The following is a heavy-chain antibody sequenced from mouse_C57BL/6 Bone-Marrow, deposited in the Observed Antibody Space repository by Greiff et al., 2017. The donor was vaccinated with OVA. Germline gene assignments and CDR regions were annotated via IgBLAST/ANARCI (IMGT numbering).Heavy chain of an antibody. V-gene: IGHV5-4*01. Sequence: DVKLVESGGGLVKPGGSLKLSCAASGFTFSSYAMSWVRRTPEKRLEWVATISDGGSYTYYPDNVKGRFTISRDNAKNNLYLQMSHLKSEDTAMYYCARDWGYGSSSYAMDYWGQGTSVTVSS. J-gene: IGHJ4*01. CDR3: ARDWGYGSSSYAMDY. CDR1: GFTFSSYA. CDR2: ISDGGSYT. D-gene: IGHD1-1*01.